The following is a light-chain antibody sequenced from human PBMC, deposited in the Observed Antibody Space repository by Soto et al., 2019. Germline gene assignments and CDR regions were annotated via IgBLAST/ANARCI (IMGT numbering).Light chain of an antibody. CDR2: DAS. CDR1: QSISTS. V-gene: IGKV3-11*01. J-gene: IGKJ2*01. CDR3: QQCSNWPPMYT. Sequence: EVVLTQSPATLSLSPGERATLSCRASQSISTSLAWYHQKPGQTPRLLIYDASNRATGVPARFTGSGSGTSFTLTIDSLEPEDFALYYCQQCSNWPPMYTFGPGTKLEIK.